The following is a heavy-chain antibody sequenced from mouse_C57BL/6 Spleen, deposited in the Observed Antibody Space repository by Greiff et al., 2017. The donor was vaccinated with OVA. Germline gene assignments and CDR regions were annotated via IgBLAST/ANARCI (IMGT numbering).Heavy chain of an antibody. J-gene: IGHJ4*01. CDR3: ARGYGSSLNYYAMDY. CDR1: GYTFTSYW. V-gene: IGHV1-69*01. D-gene: IGHD1-1*01. CDR2: IDPSDSYT. Sequence: VKLQQPGAELVMPGASVKLSCKASGYTFTSYWMHWVKQRPGQGLEWIGEIDPSDSYTNYNQKFKGKSTLTVDKSSSTAYMQLSSLTSEDAAVYYCARGYGSSLNYYAMDYWGQGTSVTVSS.